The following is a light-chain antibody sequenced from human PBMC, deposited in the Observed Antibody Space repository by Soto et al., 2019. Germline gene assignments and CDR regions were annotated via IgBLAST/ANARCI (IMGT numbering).Light chain of an antibody. CDR3: QQYNSYSGYT. V-gene: IGKV1-5*03. CDR1: QSISSW. J-gene: IGKJ2*01. Sequence: DIQMTQSPSTLSASVGDRVTITCRASQSISSWLAWYQQKPGKAPKLLIYKASSLESGVPSRFSGSRFETEFTLSISSLQPDDFATYYCQQYNSYSGYTFGQGTKLEIK. CDR2: KAS.